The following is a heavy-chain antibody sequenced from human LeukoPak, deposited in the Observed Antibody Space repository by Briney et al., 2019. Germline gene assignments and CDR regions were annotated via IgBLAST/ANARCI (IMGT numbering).Heavy chain of an antibody. CDR3: ARERGGPYCSSTSCYWEPFDY. V-gene: IGHV3-7*01. CDR1: GFTFSSYW. D-gene: IGHD2-2*01. Sequence: GGSLRLSCAASGFTFSSYWMSWVRQAPGKGLEWVANIKQDGSEKYYVDSVKGRFTISRDNAKNSLYLQMNSLRAEDTAVYYRARERGGPYCSSTSCYWEPFDYWGQGTLVTVSS. J-gene: IGHJ4*02. CDR2: IKQDGSEK.